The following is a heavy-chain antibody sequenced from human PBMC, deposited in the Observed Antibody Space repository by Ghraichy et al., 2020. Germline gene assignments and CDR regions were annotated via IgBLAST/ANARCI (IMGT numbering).Heavy chain of an antibody. CDR3: ARDRWAAMAGGCWFDP. J-gene: IGHJ5*02. Sequence: TLSLTCTVSGGSISSYYWSWIRQPAGKGLEWIGRIYTSWSTNYNPSLKSRVTMSVDTSKNQFSLKLSSVTAADTAVYYCARDRWAAMAGGCWFDPWGQGTLVTVSS. CDR2: IYTSWST. D-gene: IGHD5-18*01. V-gene: IGHV4-4*07. CDR1: GGSISSYY.